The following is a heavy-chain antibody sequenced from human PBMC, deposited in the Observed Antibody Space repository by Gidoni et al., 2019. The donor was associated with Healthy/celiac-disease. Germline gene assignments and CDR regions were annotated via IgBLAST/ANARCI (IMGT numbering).Heavy chain of an antibody. Sequence: EVQLLESGGGLVQPGGSLRLSCAASGFTFSSYAMSWVRQAPGKGLEWVSAISGSGGSTYYADSVKGRFTISRDNSKNTLYLQMNSLRAEDTAVYYCAKEPGLGDFCSGYSHYYGMDVWGQGTTVTVSS. CDR3: AKEPGLGDFCSGYSHYYGMDV. CDR2: ISGSGGST. V-gene: IGHV3-23*01. J-gene: IGHJ6*02. D-gene: IGHD3-3*01. CDR1: GFTFSSYA.